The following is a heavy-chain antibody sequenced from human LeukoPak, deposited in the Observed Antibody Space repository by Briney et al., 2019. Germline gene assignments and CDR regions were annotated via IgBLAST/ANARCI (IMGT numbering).Heavy chain of an antibody. CDR2: IYYSGST. J-gene: IGHJ6*03. CDR3: ARGRCSGGSCYWHYYYMDV. Sequence: SETLSLTCTVSGGSISSYYWSWIRQPPGKGLEWIGYIYYSGSTNYNPSLKSRVTISVDTSKNQFSLKLSSVTAADTAVYYCARGRCSGGSCYWHYYYMDVWGKGTTVTVSS. CDR1: GGSISSYY. V-gene: IGHV4-59*12. D-gene: IGHD2-15*01.